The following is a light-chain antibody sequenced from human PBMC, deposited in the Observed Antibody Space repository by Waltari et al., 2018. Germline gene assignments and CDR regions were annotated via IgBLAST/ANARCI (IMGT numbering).Light chain of an antibody. CDR2: DAS. J-gene: IGKJ2*01. Sequence: EIVLTQSPATLSLSPGDRATLSCRASQSVSSSLACYQQKPGQAPGLLIYDASNRAPGIPSRFSGSGSATDFTLTISSLEPEDFAVYYCQQRSNWPYTFGQGTKLEIK. CDR1: QSVSSS. CDR3: QQRSNWPYT. V-gene: IGKV3-11*01.